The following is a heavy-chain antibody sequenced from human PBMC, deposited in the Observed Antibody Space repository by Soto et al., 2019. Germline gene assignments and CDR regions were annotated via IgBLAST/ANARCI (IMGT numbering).Heavy chain of an antibody. J-gene: IGHJ4*02. CDR2: ISAYNGNT. CDR3: ARDRECSSTSCYAHFDY. Sequence: GASVKVSCKASGYTFTSYGISWVRQAPGQGLEWMGWISAYNGNTNYAQKLQGRVTMTTDTSTSTAYMELRSLRSDDTAVYYCARDRECSSTSCYAHFDYWGQGTLVTVSS. CDR1: GYTFTSYG. V-gene: IGHV1-18*01. D-gene: IGHD2-2*01.